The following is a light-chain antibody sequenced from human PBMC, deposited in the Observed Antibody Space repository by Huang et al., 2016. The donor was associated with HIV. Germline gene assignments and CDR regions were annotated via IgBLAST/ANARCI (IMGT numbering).Light chain of an antibody. CDR3: MQRTRRPLT. Sequence: DIVMTQIPLSLSVTSGQPASISCKSSQSLLHSDGETYLYWYLHKPGQSPQLLIYEVSNRFSGVPDRFSGSGSGAEFTLRISRVEAEDVEVYYCMQRTRRPLTFGGGTKVEIK. CDR2: EVS. CDR1: QSLLHSDGETY. V-gene: IGKV2D-29*02. J-gene: IGKJ4*01.